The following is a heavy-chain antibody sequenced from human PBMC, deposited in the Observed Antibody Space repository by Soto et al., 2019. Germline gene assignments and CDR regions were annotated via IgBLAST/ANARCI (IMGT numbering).Heavy chain of an antibody. D-gene: IGHD6-13*01. CDR1: GFTFSDYY. CDR3: VRGPTSSIAAADDY. CDR2: ISSSSSYT. Sequence: GGSLRLSCAASGFTFSDYYMSWIRQAPGKGLEWVSYISSSSSYTNYADSVKGRFTISRDNAKNSLYLQMNSLRAEDTAVYYCVRGPTSSIAAADDYWGQGTLVTVSS. V-gene: IGHV3-11*06. J-gene: IGHJ4*02.